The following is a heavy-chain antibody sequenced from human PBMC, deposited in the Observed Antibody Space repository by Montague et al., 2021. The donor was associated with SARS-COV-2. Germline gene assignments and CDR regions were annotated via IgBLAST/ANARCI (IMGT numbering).Heavy chain of an antibody. J-gene: IGHJ3*01. Sequence: SETLSLTCAVYGGSFSGYYWTWIRQPPGKGLEWVGEINDRGSTNYNPSFESRLTMSVDTSKNQFSLRLKSVSAADMAVYYCARGQVTIFGVLIMLPAAGAVDVWGQGTTVTVSS. D-gene: IGHD3-3*01. CDR1: GGSFSGYY. CDR2: INDRGST. CDR3: ARGQVTIFGVLIMLPAAGAVDV. V-gene: IGHV4-34*01.